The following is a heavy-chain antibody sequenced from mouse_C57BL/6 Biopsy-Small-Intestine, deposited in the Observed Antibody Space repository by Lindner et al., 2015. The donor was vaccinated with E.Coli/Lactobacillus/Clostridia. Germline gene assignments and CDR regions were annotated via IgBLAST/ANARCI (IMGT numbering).Heavy chain of an antibody. D-gene: IGHD1-1*01. CDR2: IYLGGDYT. J-gene: IGHJ4*01. CDR1: GYTFTNYW. Sequence: VQLQESGAELVRPGTSVKMSCKASGYTFTNYWITWAKQRPGQGLEWIGDIYLGGDYTNYNEKFKGKATLTADKSSSTVYVQFSSLTSEDSAIYYCARDGHYGAMDYWGQGTSVTVSS. CDR3: ARDGHYGAMDY. V-gene: IGHV1-63*01.